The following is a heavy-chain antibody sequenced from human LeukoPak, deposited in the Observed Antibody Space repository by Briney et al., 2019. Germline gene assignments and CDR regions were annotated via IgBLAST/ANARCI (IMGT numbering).Heavy chain of an antibody. CDR3: ARVRGVAGYSFGTHYSFDC. D-gene: IGHD5-18*01. Sequence: GGSLRLSCAASGFIFSSYAMHWVRQAPGKGLEWVAGISYDGSNKYYAGSVKGRFTISRDNSKNTLYLQMNSLRAEDTAVYSCARVRGVAGYSFGTHYSFDCWGQGILVTV. V-gene: IGHV3-30*04. CDR2: ISYDGSNK. J-gene: IGHJ4*02. CDR1: GFIFSSYA.